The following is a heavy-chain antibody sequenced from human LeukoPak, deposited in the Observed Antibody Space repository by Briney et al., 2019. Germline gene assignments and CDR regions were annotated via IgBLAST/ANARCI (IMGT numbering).Heavy chain of an antibody. CDR1: GDSMTGYY. Sequence: SETLSLTCTVSGDSMTGYYWNWIRQPPGKELEWIGYIYYTGSTNYNPSLKSRVTISVDTSNNQFSLKLSSVTAADTAVYYCARASGYYYSDYWGQGTLVTVSS. J-gene: IGHJ4*02. D-gene: IGHD3-3*01. V-gene: IGHV4-59*01. CDR2: IYYTGST. CDR3: ARASGYYYSDY.